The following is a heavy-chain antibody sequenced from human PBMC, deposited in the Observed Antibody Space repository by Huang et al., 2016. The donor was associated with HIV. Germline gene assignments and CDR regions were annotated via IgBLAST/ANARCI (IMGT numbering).Heavy chain of an antibody. J-gene: IGHJ4*02. CDR2: INHGGRT. CDR3: ARGGPRITVTGPLDS. CDR1: GGSFSGYY. D-gene: IGHD6-19*01. V-gene: IGHV4-34*01. Sequence: QVQIDQWGAGLLKPSETLSLTCAVYGGSFSGYYWNWIRQPPGKGLEWIGQINHGGRTNHNPSLKSRFTILVDVSKNQFALQLRSVTAADTAIYYCARGGPRITVTGPLDSWGPGALVSVSS.